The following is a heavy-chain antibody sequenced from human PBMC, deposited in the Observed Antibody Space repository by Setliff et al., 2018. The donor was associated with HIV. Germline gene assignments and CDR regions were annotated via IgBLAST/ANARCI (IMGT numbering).Heavy chain of an antibody. CDR3: ARRLQFLEFLHGVGGLDV. Sequence: PSETLSLTCTVSGGSIISSHWWSWVRQPPGKGLEWIGEIFHSGSPNYNPSLKSRLTISVDKSKNQFSLKLTSVTAADTAVYYCARRLQFLEFLHGVGGLDVWGQGTTVTVSS. J-gene: IGHJ6*02. V-gene: IGHV4-4*02. D-gene: IGHD3-3*01. CDR1: GGSIISSHW. CDR2: IFHSGSP.